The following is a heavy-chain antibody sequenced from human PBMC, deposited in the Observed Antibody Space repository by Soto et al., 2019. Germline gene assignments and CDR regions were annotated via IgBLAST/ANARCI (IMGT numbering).Heavy chain of an antibody. J-gene: IGHJ6*02. CDR1: GFTFSDYY. Sequence: PGGSLRLSCAASGFTFSDYYMSWIRQAPGKGLEWVSYISSSGSTIYYADSVKGRFTISRDNAKNSLYLQMNSLRAEDTAVYYCARDSQSYDFWSGYGMDVWGQGTTVTSP. V-gene: IGHV3-11*01. CDR3: ARDSQSYDFWSGYGMDV. CDR2: ISSSGSTI. D-gene: IGHD3-3*01.